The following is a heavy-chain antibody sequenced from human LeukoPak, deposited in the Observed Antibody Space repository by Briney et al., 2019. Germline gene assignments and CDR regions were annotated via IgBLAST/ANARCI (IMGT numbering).Heavy chain of an antibody. CDR2: MNPNSGNT. Sequence: GASVKVSCKASGYTFTSYDINWVRQATGHGLEWMGWMNPNSGNTGYAQKLQGRVTMTRNTSISTAYMELSSLRSEDTAVYYCARGTQFGYYYGMDVWGQGTKVTVSS. CDR3: ARGTQFGYYYGMDV. CDR1: GYTFTSYD. D-gene: IGHD3-10*01. V-gene: IGHV1-8*01. J-gene: IGHJ6*02.